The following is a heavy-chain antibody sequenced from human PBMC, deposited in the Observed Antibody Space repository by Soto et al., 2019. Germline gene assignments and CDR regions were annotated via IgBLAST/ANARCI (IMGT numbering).Heavy chain of an antibody. CDR1: GGSISIYY. J-gene: IGHJ6*02. D-gene: IGHD6-19*01. CDR3: ARDNRLRIPVAGHYYYGMDV. Sequence: NPSGTLSLTCTVSGGSISIYYWNWIRQPPGKGLEWIGYIYYSGSTNYNPSLKSRVTISVDTSKNQFSLKLTSVTAADTAVYYCARDNRLRIPVAGHYYYGMDVWGQGTTIT. CDR2: IYYSGST. V-gene: IGHV4-59*01.